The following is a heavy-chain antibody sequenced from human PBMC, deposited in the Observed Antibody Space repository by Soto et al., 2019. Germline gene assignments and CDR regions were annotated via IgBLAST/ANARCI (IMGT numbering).Heavy chain of an antibody. CDR2: INPNSGST. CDR3: ARGDIVAIFGMDV. CDR1: GYTFTGYY. D-gene: IGHD5-12*01. V-gene: IGHV1-2*02. J-gene: IGHJ6*02. Sequence: GASVKVSCKASGYTFTGYYMHWVRQAPGQGLEWMGWINPNSGSTTYAQKFQGRVTMTRDTSTSTVYMELSSLRSEDTAVYYCARGDIVAIFGMDVWGQGTTVTVSS.